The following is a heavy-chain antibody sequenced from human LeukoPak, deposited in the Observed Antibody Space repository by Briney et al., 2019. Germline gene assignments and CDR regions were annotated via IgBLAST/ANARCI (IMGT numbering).Heavy chain of an antibody. CDR3: ARALLWFGDESLYFDY. Sequence: SETLSLTCTVSGGPISSYYWSWIRQPPGKGLEWIGYIYYSGSTNYNPSLKSRVTISVDTSKNQFSLKLSSVTAADTAVYYCARALLWFGDESLYFDYWGQGTLVTVSS. CDR1: GGPISSYY. D-gene: IGHD3-10*01. J-gene: IGHJ4*02. V-gene: IGHV4-59*01. CDR2: IYYSGST.